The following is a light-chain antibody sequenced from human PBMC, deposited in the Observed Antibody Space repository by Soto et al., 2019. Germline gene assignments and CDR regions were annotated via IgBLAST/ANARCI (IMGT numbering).Light chain of an antibody. Sequence: QSVLPQSPSASATPGQRVTISCSGGRSNIGTYTVNWYQQLPGKAPTLLIFRNNHRPSGVPDRFSGSKSGTSASLAISGPQSEDEADYYCAAWDDSLRAVVFGGGTKLTVL. CDR3: AAWDDSLRAVV. J-gene: IGLJ2*01. V-gene: IGLV1-44*01. CDR2: RNN. CDR1: RSNIGTYT.